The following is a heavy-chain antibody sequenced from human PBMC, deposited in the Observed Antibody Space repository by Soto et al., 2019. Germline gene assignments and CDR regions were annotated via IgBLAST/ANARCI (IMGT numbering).Heavy chain of an antibody. CDR2: ISYDGTNK. V-gene: IGHV3-30*03. Sequence: PGGSLRLSCAASGFTFGDYFMAWIRQAPGKGLEWVAVISYDGTNKFYEDSVDGRFTISRDNSKNTLFLQMNSLRPEDTAVYYCARGTPDTTGWYYFDFWGQGTLVTVSS. CDR3: ARGTPDTTGWYYFDF. J-gene: IGHJ4*02. CDR1: GFTFGDYF. D-gene: IGHD6-19*01.